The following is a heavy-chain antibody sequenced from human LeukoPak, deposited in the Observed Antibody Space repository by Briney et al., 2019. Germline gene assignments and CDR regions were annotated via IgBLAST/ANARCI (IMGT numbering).Heavy chain of an antibody. Sequence: GESLKISCKGSGYSFTSYWIAWVRQMPGKGLEWMGIIYPGDSDTRFSPSFQGQVTISADKSISTAYLQWSSLKASDTAMYYCARRRDLYSGSYYPFDYWGQGTLVTVSS. V-gene: IGHV5-51*01. CDR1: GYSFTSYW. J-gene: IGHJ4*02. CDR3: ARRRDLYSGSYYPFDY. D-gene: IGHD1-26*01. CDR2: IYPGDSDT.